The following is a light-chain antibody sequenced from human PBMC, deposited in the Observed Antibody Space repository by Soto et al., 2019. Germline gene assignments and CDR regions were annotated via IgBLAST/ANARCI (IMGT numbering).Light chain of an antibody. V-gene: IGLV2-23*03. J-gene: IGLJ2*01. Sequence: QSALTQPASVSGSPGQSITISCTGTSSDVGTYNLVSWYQQHPGKAPKLIIYEGSKRPSGVSNRFSGSKSGNTASLTISGLQAEDEADYYCSSYAGSSTFGGVFGGGTKLTVL. CDR3: SSYAGSSTFGGV. CDR2: EGS. CDR1: SSDVGTYNL.